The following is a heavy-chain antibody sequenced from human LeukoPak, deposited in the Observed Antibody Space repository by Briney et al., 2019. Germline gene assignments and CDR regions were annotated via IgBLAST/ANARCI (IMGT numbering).Heavy chain of an antibody. J-gene: IGHJ3*02. D-gene: IGHD1-14*01. CDR3: ARDIRDDPGPFDI. CDR2: ISSSSSYI. Sequence: GGSLRLSCAASGFTFSSYSMNWVRQAPGKGLEWVSSISSSSSYIYYADSVKGRFTISRDNAKNSLYLQMDSLRAEDTAAYYCARDIRDDPGPFDIWGQGTMVTVSS. V-gene: IGHV3-21*01. CDR1: GFTFSSYS.